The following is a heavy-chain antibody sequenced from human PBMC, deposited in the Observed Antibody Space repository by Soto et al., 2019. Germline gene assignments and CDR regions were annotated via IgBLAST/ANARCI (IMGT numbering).Heavy chain of an antibody. Sequence: QITLKESGPTLVKPTQTLTLTCTFSGFSRTTSGVAVDWIRQPPGKALEWLALIYWDDDPRYSPALKNRLTITGGTSDNQVVLTITNMDPVDTATYFCAYGHAAAPTAFASWGQGTMVTVSS. CDR2: IYWDDDP. CDR1: GFSRTTSGVA. J-gene: IGHJ3*01. D-gene: IGHD6-6*01. CDR3: AYGHAAAPTAFAS. V-gene: IGHV2-5*02.